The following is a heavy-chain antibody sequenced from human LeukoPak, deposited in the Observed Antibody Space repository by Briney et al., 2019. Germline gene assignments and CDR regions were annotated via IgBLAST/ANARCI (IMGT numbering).Heavy chain of an antibody. CDR3: ARDVGLDL. Sequence: GGSLRLSCAASGFSLSSYSMKWIRQPPGKGQEWVSSISTDNSYRHYADSVKGRFTISRDNPKNSLDLQMNTLRAEDTAVDYGARDVGLDLWGQGTLVTVSS. CDR1: GFSLSSYS. J-gene: IGHJ4*02. V-gene: IGHV3-21*06. D-gene: IGHD1-26*01. CDR2: ISTDNSYR.